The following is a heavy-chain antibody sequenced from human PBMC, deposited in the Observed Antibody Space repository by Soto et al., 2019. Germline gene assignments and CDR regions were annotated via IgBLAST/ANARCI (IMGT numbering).Heavy chain of an antibody. D-gene: IGHD5-12*01. CDR1: GFTFSSYG. V-gene: IGHV3-33*01. CDR2: IWYDGSNK. CDR3: ARDLSEGYDHFDS. J-gene: IGHJ4*02. Sequence: QVQLVESGGGVVQPGRSLRLSCAASGFTFSSYGMHWVRQAPGKGLEWVAVIWYDGSNKYYADSVKGRFTISRDNSKNTLYLQMNSLRAEDTAVYYCARDLSEGYDHFDSWGQGTLVTVSS.